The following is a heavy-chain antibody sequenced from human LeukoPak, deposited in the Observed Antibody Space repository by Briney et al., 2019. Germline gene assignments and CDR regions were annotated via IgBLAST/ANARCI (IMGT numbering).Heavy chain of an antibody. CDR1: GGSISSSNW. V-gene: IGHV4-4*02. CDR2: IYHSGST. Sequence: SETLSLTCAVSGGSISSSNWWSWIRQPPGKGLEWIGEIYHSGSTNYNPSLKSRVTISVDKSKNQFSLKLSSVTAADTAVYYCARVSSIYGDYFDYWGQGTLVTVSS. CDR3: ARVSSIYGDYFDY. J-gene: IGHJ4*02. D-gene: IGHD4-17*01.